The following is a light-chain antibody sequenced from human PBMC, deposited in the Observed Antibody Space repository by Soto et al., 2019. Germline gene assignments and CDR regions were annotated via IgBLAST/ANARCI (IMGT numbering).Light chain of an antibody. Sequence: QSALTQPASVSGSPGQSITISCAGTMRDVGGYNLVSWYQQHPGRAPQLILYEVRNRPSGISFRFSGSKSGNTASLTIPGLQAEDEADYYCSSFTSKSSLIFGGGTKVTVL. CDR2: EVR. CDR3: SSFTSKSSLI. CDR1: MRDVGGYNL. J-gene: IGLJ2*01. V-gene: IGLV2-14*01.